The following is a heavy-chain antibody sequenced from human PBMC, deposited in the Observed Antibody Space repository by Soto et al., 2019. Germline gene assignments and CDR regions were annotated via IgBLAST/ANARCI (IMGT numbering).Heavy chain of an antibody. J-gene: IGHJ4*01. CDR2: ISSSGGST. CDR1: GFTFSSYA. V-gene: IGHV3-23*01. CDR3: AKDVRYSSSWYDY. Sequence: PGGSLRLSCAASGFTFSSYAMSWVRQAPGKGLEWVSAISSSGGSTYYADSVKGRFTISRDNSKNTLYLQMNSLRAEATAVYYCAKDVRYSSSWYDYWGRGTLVNVSS. D-gene: IGHD6-13*01.